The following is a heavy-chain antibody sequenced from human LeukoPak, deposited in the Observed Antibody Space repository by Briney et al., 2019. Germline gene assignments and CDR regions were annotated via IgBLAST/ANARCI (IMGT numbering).Heavy chain of an antibody. J-gene: IGHJ4*02. V-gene: IGHV5-51*01. CDR2: IFPGDSDT. CDR3: ARVDSSGVYYFDY. D-gene: IGHD3-22*01. Sequence: GESLKISCKGSGYSFTYYWIGWVCQLPGKGLQWMGIIFPGDSDTRYSPSFQGQVTISADRSINTAYLRWSSLKASDTAMYYCARVDSSGVYYFDYWGQGTLVTVSS. CDR1: GYSFTYYW.